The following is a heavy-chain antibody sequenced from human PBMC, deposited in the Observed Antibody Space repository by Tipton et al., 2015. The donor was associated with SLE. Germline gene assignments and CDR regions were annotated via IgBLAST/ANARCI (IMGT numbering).Heavy chain of an antibody. D-gene: IGHD3-3*01. Sequence: TLSLTCTVSGGSISSSSYYWGWIRQPPGKGLEWIGEINHSGSTNYNPSLKSRVTISVDTSKNQFSLKLSSVTAADTAVYYCANNDFWSGYHAFDIWGQGTMVTVSS. V-gene: IGHV4-39*07. CDR3: ANNDFWSGYHAFDI. CDR1: GGSISSSSYY. J-gene: IGHJ3*02. CDR2: INHSGST.